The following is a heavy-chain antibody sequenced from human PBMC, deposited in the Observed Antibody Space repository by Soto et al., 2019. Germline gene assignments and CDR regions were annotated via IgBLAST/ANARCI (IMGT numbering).Heavy chain of an antibody. Sequence: GASVKVSCKASGYTFTGYYMHWVRQAPGQGLEWMGWINPNSGGTNYSQKFQGRVTITSDTSASTDYMELSSLRSEDTAVYYCARDLGGWTDYWGQGTLVTVSS. D-gene: IGHD6-19*01. J-gene: IGHJ4*02. CDR1: GYTFTGYY. V-gene: IGHV1-2*02. CDR3: ARDLGGWTDY. CDR2: INPNSGGT.